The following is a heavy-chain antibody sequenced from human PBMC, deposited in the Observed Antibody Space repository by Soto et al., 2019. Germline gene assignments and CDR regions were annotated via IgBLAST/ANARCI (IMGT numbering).Heavy chain of an antibody. Sequence: PSETLSLTCAVSGGSISSGDYSWTWIRQPPGKGLEWIGYIYHSGSTYYNPSLKSRVTISVDRSKNQFSLRLSSVTAADTAVYYCARHTPAISISDHWGQGTLVTVSS. CDR1: GGSISSGDYS. V-gene: IGHV4-30-2*01. J-gene: IGHJ4*02. CDR3: ARHTPAISISDH. D-gene: IGHD2-15*01. CDR2: IYHSGST.